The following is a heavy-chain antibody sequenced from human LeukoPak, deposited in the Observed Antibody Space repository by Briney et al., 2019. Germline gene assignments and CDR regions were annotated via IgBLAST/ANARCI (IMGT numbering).Heavy chain of an antibody. CDR3: TTGIAAAGNYDY. D-gene: IGHD6-13*01. Sequence: GGSLRLSCAASGFTFSNAWMRWVRQAPGKGLEWVGRIKSKTDGGTTDYAAPVKGRFTISRDDSKNTLYLQMNSLKTEDTAVYYCTTGIAAAGNYDYWGQGTLVTVSS. J-gene: IGHJ4*02. V-gene: IGHV3-15*01. CDR1: GFTFSNAW. CDR2: IKSKTDGGTT.